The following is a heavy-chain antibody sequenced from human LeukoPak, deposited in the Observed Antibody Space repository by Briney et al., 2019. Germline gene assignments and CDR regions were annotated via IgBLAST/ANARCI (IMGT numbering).Heavy chain of an antibody. J-gene: IGHJ4*02. V-gene: IGHV1-18*01. CDR2: ISTYNGNT. D-gene: IGHD2-15*01. CDR1: GYTFTSYG. Sequence: GASVKVSCKASGYTFTSYGISWVRQAPGRELEWMGWISTYNGNTKYAQKLQGRVTMTTDTSTSTAYMELRSLRSDDTAVYYCARDKYCSGGSCYPRIDYWGQGTLVTVSS. CDR3: ARDKYCSGGSCYPRIDY.